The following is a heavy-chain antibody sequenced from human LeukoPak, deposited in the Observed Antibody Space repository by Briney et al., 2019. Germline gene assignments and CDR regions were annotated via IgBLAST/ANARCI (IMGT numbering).Heavy chain of an antibody. CDR1: GGSISSSNW. V-gene: IGHV4-4*02. CDR2: IYYSGST. J-gene: IGHJ4*02. D-gene: IGHD6-13*01. Sequence: SETLSLTCAVSGGSISSSNWWSWVRQPPGKGLEWIESIYYSGSTNYNPSLKSRVTISVDTSKNQFSLKLSSVTAADTAVYYCASGSIAAALFDYWGQGTLVTVSS. CDR3: ASGSIAAALFDY.